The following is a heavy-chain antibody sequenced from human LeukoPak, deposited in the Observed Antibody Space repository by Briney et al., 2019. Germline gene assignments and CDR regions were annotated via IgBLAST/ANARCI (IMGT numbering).Heavy chain of an antibody. V-gene: IGHV3-53*01. D-gene: IGHD4-17*01. Sequence: GGSLRLSCAASGFTVSSNYMSWVRQAPGKGLEWVSVIYTSGSTFYAGSVKGRFTISRDNSKNTLYLQMNSLRAEDTAVYYCARAANYGDFDYWGQGTLVTVSS. CDR1: GFTVSSNY. CDR3: ARAANYGDFDY. J-gene: IGHJ4*02. CDR2: IYTSGST.